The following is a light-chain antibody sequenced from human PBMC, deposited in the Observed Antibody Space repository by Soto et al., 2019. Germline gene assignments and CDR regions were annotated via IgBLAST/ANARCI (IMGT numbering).Light chain of an antibody. Sequence: EIVMTQSPATLSVSPGERATLSCRASQRVSSNLAWYQPKPGQAPRLLIYGASTRATGIPARFSGSGSGTEFTLTISRLQSEDFAVYYCQQYNNWPPYTFGQGTKLEIK. CDR3: QQYNNWPPYT. CDR2: GAS. V-gene: IGKV3-15*01. CDR1: QRVSSN. J-gene: IGKJ2*01.